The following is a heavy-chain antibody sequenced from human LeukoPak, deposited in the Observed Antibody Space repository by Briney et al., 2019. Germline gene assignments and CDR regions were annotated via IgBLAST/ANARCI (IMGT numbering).Heavy chain of an antibody. V-gene: IGHV4-34*01. Sequence: SETLSLTCAVYGGSFSGYYWSWIRQPPGKGLEWIGEINHSGSTNYNPSLKSRVTISVDTSKNQFSLKLSSVTAEDTAVYYCAKDAIVGATHDYFDYWGQGTLVTVSS. J-gene: IGHJ4*02. CDR2: INHSGST. CDR3: AKDAIVGATHDYFDY. CDR1: GGSFSGYY. D-gene: IGHD1-26*01.